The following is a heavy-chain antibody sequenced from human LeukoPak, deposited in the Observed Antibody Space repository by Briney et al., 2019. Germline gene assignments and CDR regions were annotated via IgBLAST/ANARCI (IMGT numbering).Heavy chain of an antibody. V-gene: IGHV1-69*04. Sequence: SVKVSCKASGGTFSSYAISWVRQAPGQGLEWMGRIIPILGIANYAQKFQGRVTITADKSTSTAYMELSSLRSEDTTVYYCARVAPPFGYGSGSYYNEWDWFDPWGQGTLVTVSS. CDR2: IIPILGIA. CDR1: GGTFSSYA. J-gene: IGHJ5*02. D-gene: IGHD3-10*01. CDR3: ARVAPPFGYGSGSYYNEWDWFDP.